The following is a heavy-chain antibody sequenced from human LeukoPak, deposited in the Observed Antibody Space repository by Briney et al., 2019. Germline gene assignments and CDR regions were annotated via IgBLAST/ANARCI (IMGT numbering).Heavy chain of an antibody. Sequence: ASVKVSCKASGGTFSSYAISWVRQAPGQGLEWMGGIIPIFGTANYAQKFQGRVTITADESTSTAYMELSSLRSEDTAVYYCVRGSAETAKAPIFYWGQGTLVTVSS. CDR3: VRGSAETAKAPIFY. D-gene: IGHD5-18*01. CDR1: GGTFSSYA. CDR2: IIPIFGTA. V-gene: IGHV1-69*13. J-gene: IGHJ4*02.